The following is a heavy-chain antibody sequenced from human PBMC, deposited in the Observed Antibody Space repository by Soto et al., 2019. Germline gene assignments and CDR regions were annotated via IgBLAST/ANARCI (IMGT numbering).Heavy chain of an antibody. CDR2: INPATGAA. V-gene: IGHV1-2*02. CDR1: GYPVTAYY. D-gene: IGHD3-3*01. Sequence: QLHLVQSGAVVKKPGASVTVSCSASGYPVTAYYMHWVRQAPGRGLEWMGGINPATGAAKYTQTFPGRGTLDGEPAKSTGFRGLSRPTFEDPAGFFCARGGGVGVAGSAAFDMWGQGTLVTVSS. J-gene: IGHJ3*02. CDR3: ARGGGVGVAGSAAFDM.